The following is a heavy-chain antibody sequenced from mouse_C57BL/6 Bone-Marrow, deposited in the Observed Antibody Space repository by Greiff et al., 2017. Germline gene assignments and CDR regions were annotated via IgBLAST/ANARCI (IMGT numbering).Heavy chain of an antibody. Sequence: VQLQQSGPELVKPGASVKIPCKASGYTFTDYNMDWVKQSHGKSLEWIGDINPNNGGTIYNQKFKGKATLTVDKSSSTAYMELRSLTSEDTAVYYCARPLYYYGSYYYAMDYWGQGTSVTVSS. CDR2: INPNNGGT. V-gene: IGHV1-18*01. CDR3: ARPLYYYGSYYYAMDY. J-gene: IGHJ4*01. CDR1: GYTFTDYN. D-gene: IGHD1-1*01.